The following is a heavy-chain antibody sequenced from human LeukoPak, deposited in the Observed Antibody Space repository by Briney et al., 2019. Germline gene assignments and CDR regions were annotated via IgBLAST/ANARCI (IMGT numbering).Heavy chain of an antibody. J-gene: IGHJ3*02. CDR1: GSTFSNYV. V-gene: IGHV3-23*01. CDR3: AKDLDYDILTGYSMPDDAFDI. CDR2: ISGDGFST. D-gene: IGHD3-9*01. Sequence: GGSLRLSCAASGSTFSNYVMSWVRQAPGKGLEWVSSISGDGFSTFYADSLKGRFTISRDNSKNTLYLQMNSLRAEDTAVYYCAKDLDYDILTGYSMPDDAFDIWGQGTMVTVSS.